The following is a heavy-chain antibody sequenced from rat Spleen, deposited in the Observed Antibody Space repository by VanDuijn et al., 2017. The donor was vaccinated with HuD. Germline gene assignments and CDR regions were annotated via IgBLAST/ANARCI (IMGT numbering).Heavy chain of an antibody. CDR1: GFTFSNYG. CDR3: ARHPTDLSGFDY. Sequence: EVQLVESGGGLVQPGRSLKLSCAASGFTFSNYGMAWVRQTPTKGLEWVASISTGGGKTYYRDSVKGRFTISRDNAKSTLYLQMDSLRSEDTASYYCARHPTDLSGFDYWGQGVMVTVSS. D-gene: IGHD2-6*01. CDR2: ISTGGGKT. J-gene: IGHJ2*01. V-gene: IGHV5S13*01.